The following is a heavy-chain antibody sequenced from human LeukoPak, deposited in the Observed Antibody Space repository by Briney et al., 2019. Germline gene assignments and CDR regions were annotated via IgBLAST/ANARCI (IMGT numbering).Heavy chain of an antibody. V-gene: IGHV3-30*03. Sequence: GRSLRLSCVASGITFSRHGMDWVRQAPGKGLEWVAVIADDGGVKQYADSVEGRFTVSRDNSKSTLYLQMSGLSVEDTAIYYCAREATWGEWYFDHWGQGTPVTVSS. CDR3: AREATWGEWYFDH. D-gene: IGHD3-3*01. CDR1: GITFSRHG. CDR2: IADDGGVK. J-gene: IGHJ4*02.